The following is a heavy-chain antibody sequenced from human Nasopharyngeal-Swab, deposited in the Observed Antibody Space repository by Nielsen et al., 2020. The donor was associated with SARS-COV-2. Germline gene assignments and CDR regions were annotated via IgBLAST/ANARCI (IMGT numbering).Heavy chain of an antibody. CDR1: GGTFSSYA. J-gene: IGHJ4*02. Sequence: SVKVSCKASGGTFSSYAISWVRQAPGQGLEWMGGIIPIFGTANYAQKLQGRVTMTTDTSTSTAYMELRSLRSDDTAVYYCARGYCSSTSCYYFDYWGQGTLVTVSS. CDR2: IIPIFGTA. CDR3: ARGYCSSTSCYYFDY. V-gene: IGHV1-69*05. D-gene: IGHD2-2*01.